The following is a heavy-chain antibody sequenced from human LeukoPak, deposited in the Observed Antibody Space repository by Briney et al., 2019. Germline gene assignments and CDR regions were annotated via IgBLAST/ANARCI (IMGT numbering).Heavy chain of an antibody. CDR2: INSDGINT. D-gene: IGHD3-22*01. CDR1: GFTFSSYS. V-gene: IGHV3-74*01. J-gene: IGHJ5*02. CDR3: ARDLGQYYDTSDNWFDP. Sequence: GGSLRLSCAASGFTFSSYSMNWVRQAPGKGLVWVSRINSDGINTSYADSVKGRFTISRDNAKNTLNLQMNSLRAEDTAVYYCARDLGQYYDTSDNWFDPWGQGTLVTVSS.